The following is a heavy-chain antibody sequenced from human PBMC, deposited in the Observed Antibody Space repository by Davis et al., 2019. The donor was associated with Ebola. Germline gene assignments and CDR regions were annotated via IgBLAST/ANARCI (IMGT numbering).Heavy chain of an antibody. Sequence: MPSETLSLTCTVSGGSISSTTHFWGWLRQPPGKGLEWIGSIYDSGSTHFNPTLESRVTLSVDTSKNQFSLKLTSVTAADTAVYYCARGDYAGSSFDYWGQGTLVTVSS. D-gene: IGHD4-17*01. J-gene: IGHJ4*02. V-gene: IGHV4-39*01. CDR2: IYDSGST. CDR1: GGSISSTTHF. CDR3: ARGDYAGSSFDY.